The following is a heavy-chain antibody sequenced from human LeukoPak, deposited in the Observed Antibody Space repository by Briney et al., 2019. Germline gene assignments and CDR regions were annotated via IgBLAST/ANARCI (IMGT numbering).Heavy chain of an antibody. Sequence: SETLSLTCTVSGGSISSGSYYWSWIRQPAGKGLEWIGRIYNSGSTNYSPSLKSRVTISVDTSKNQFSLKLSSVTAADTAVYFCARGVGYYGSGSYYHDYWGQGTLVTVSS. CDR2: IYNSGST. CDR3: ARGVGYYGSGSYYHDY. J-gene: IGHJ4*02. V-gene: IGHV4-61*02. CDR1: GGSISSGSYY. D-gene: IGHD3-10*01.